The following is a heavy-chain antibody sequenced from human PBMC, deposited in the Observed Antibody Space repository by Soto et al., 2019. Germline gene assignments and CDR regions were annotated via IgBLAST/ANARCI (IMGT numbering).Heavy chain of an antibody. CDR2: VSANNGNT. J-gene: IGHJ4*02. V-gene: IGHV1-18*01. CDR1: GYTFTSYG. D-gene: IGHD1-1*01. Sequence: QVHLVQSGAEVKKPGASVKVSCKASGYTFTSYGITWVRQAPGQGLEWMGWVSANNGNTDYAQKLQGKVIVTRDTSSSKAYMELRSLIADDSAVYYCARGRYGDYWGQGALFPVSS. CDR3: ARGRYGDY.